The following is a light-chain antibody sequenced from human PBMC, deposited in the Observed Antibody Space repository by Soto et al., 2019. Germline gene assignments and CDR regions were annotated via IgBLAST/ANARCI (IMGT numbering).Light chain of an antibody. Sequence: QSALTQPASVSGSPGQSITISCTGTSSDVGGYNYVSWYQQHPGKAPKLMIYDVSNRPSGVSNRFSGSKSGNTASLTISGLQAEDEADYYCSSYPSSSTKVFGGGTKLPVL. CDR1: SSDVGGYNY. V-gene: IGLV2-14*01. J-gene: IGLJ2*01. CDR3: SSYPSSSTKV. CDR2: DVS.